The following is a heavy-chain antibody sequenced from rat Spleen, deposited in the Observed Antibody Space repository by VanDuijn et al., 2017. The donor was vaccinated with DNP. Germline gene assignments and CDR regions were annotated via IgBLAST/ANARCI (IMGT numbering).Heavy chain of an antibody. D-gene: IGHD4-1*01. J-gene: IGHJ2*01. CDR3: ARHVLPLRVWDY. Sequence: EVQLVESGGGLVQPGRSLKLSCAASGFTFSDYYMAWVRQAPTKGLEWVAYISYDGGSIYYGDSVKGRFTISRDNAKSTLYLQINSLRSEDMATYYCARHVLPLRVWDYWGQGVMVTVSS. V-gene: IGHV5-22*01. CDR2: ISYDGGSI. CDR1: GFTFSDYY.